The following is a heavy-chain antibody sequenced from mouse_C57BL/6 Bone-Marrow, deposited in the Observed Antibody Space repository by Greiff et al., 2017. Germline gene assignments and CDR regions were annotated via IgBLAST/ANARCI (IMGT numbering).Heavy chain of an antibody. V-gene: IGHV1-69*01. CDR2: LDPSDTYT. CDR3: ARGVTAVESWFAY. Sequence: QVQLQQPGAELVMPGASVKLSCKASGYTFTSYWMHWVKQRPGQGLEWIGELDPSDTYTNYNQQFKGKSTLTVDKSSSTAYMQLSSLTSEDSAVYYCARGVTAVESWFAYWGQGTLVTVSA. D-gene: IGHD1-1*01. J-gene: IGHJ3*01. CDR1: GYTFTSYW.